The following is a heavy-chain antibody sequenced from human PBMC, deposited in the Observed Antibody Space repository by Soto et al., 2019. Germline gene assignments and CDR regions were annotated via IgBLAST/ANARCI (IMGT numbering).Heavy chain of an antibody. J-gene: IGHJ4*02. CDR2: IKSKADGGTT. CDR1: GITFKNTW. D-gene: IGHD3-10*01. Sequence: GGSLRLSCIASGITFKNTWMSWVRQAPGTGLEWLARIKSKADGGTTEYAAPVKGRFTISRDDSQNTLFLQMNSLKTEDTAVYYCTTRKWFGEVPRAASYYWGQGTLVTVSS. V-gene: IGHV3-15*01. CDR3: TTRKWFGEVPRAASYY.